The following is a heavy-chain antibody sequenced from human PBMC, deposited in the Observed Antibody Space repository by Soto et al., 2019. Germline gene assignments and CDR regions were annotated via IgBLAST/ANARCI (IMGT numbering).Heavy chain of an antibody. CDR1: GFTFSSFA. CDR3: TREIAGSDP. J-gene: IGHJ5*02. CDR2: ISSSSSHI. V-gene: IGHV3-21*01. Sequence: GGSLRLSCAASGFTFSSFAMSWVRQAPGKGLQWVSSISSSSSHIYYADSVKGRFTISRDNAKKSLYLQMDGLRDEDTALYYCTREIAGSDPWGQGTLVTVSS. D-gene: IGHD3-10*01.